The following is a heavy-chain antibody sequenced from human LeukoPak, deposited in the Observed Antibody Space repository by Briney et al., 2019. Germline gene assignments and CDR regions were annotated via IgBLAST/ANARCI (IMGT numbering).Heavy chain of an antibody. D-gene: IGHD1-26*01. CDR2: INHSGST. Sequence: PSETLSLTCAVYGGSFSGYYWSWIRQPPGKGLEWIGEINHSGSTNYNPSLKSRVTISVDTSKNQFSLKLSSVTAADTAVYYCARHAGAPYYFDYWGQGTLVTVSS. CDR1: GGSFSGYY. J-gene: IGHJ4*02. V-gene: IGHV4-34*01. CDR3: ARHAGAPYYFDY.